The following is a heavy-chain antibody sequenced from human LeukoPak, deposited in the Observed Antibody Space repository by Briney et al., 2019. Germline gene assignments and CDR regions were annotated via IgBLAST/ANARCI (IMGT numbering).Heavy chain of an antibody. V-gene: IGHV3-21*01. CDR3: ARVIVVVPAAQFFDY. CDR1: GFTFSSYS. D-gene: IGHD2-2*01. CDR2: ISSSSSYI. J-gene: IGHJ4*02. Sequence: GGSLRLSCAASGFTFSSYSMNRVRQAPGKGLEWVSSISSSSSYIYYADSVKGRFTISRDNAKNSLYLQMNSLRAEDTAVYYCARVIVVVPAAQFFDYWGQGTLVTVSS.